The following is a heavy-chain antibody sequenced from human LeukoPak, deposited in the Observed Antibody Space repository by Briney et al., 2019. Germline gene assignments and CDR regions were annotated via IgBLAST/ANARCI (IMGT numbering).Heavy chain of an antibody. V-gene: IGHV3-49*03. CDR1: GFTFGDYA. J-gene: IGHJ4*02. CDR3: ARGGVYCSSVSCSVDY. Sequence: GGSLRLSCTASGFTFGDYAMSWFRQAPGKGLEWVGFIRSKPYGVTTENAASVKGRFTISRDDSKSIAYLQMNSLKTEDTAVYYCARGGVYCSSVSCSVDYWGQGILVTVSS. CDR2: IRSKPYGVTT. D-gene: IGHD2-2*01.